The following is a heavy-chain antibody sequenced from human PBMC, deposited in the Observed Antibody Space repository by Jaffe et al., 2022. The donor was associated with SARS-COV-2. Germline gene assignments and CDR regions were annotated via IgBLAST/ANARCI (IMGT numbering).Heavy chain of an antibody. D-gene: IGHD2-2*01. CDR2: IYYSGST. J-gene: IGHJ4*02. V-gene: IGHV4-39*01. CDR1: GGSISSSSYY. CDR3: ARSVPAAHLPEPYYFDY. Sequence: QLQLQESGPGLVKPSETLSLTCTVSGGSISSSSYYWGWIRQPPGKGLEWIGSIYYSGSTYYNPSLKSRVTISVDTSKNQFSLKLSSVTAADTAVYYCARSVPAAHLPEPYYFDYWGQGTLVTVSS.